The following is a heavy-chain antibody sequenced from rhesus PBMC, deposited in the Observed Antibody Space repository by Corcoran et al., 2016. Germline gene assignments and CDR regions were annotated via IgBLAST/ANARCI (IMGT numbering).Heavy chain of an antibody. CDR3: VRYSGYSYHFDY. Sequence: QLQLQKSGAGLVKPSETMSVYSAGSGGYISSSYRSWFRQGPRKGLEWIGYIYGSCSTNHYYPSRKGRVTLSVDTSKNHFSLKLRDVTSADTAVYYCVRYSGYSYHFDYWGQGVLVTVSS. D-gene: IGHD5-24*01. J-gene: IGHJ4*01. CDR2: IYGSCSTN. CDR1: GGYISSSY. V-gene: IGHV4-169*01.